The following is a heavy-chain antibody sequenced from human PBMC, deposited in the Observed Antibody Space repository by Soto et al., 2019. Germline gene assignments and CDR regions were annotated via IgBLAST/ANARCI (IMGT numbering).Heavy chain of an antibody. CDR2: ISAYNGNT. CDR3: ARDPNRRYYDSIGYNNWFDP. Sequence: ASVKVSCKASGYTFTSYGISWVRQAPGQGLEWMGWISAYNGNTNYAQKLQGRVTMTTDTSTSTAYMALRSLRSDDTAVYYCARDPNRRYYDSIGYNNWFDPWGQGTLVTVSS. J-gene: IGHJ5*02. V-gene: IGHV1-18*01. D-gene: IGHD3-22*01. CDR1: GYTFTSYG.